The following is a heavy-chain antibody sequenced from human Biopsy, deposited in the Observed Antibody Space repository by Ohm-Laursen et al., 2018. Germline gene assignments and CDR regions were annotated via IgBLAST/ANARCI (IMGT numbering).Heavy chain of an antibody. CDR3: ARRLPLRGFAFDV. J-gene: IGHJ3*01. CDR1: GDSITSYF. CDR2: IYYRGNT. D-gene: IGHD3-10*01. Sequence: TLSLTCAVSGDSITSYFWNWIRQAPGKGLEWIGNIYYRGNTTYSPSLKSRATISLDPPKNQFSLNLNSVTATDPAVYYCARRLPLRGFAFDVWGQGTVVTVS. V-gene: IGHV4-59*08.